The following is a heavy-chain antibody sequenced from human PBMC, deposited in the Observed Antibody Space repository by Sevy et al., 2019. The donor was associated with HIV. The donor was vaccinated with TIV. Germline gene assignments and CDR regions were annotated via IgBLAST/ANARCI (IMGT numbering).Heavy chain of an antibody. J-gene: IGHJ4*02. CDR3: ARDLEFYDYGDYGPAFMPDY. D-gene: IGHD4-17*01. CDR2: IWIDGSNT. CDR1: GFTFSTYG. V-gene: IGHV3-33*01. Sequence: GGSLRLSCAASGFTFSTYGMHWVRQAPGKGLEWVAVIWIDGSNTYYADSVKGRFTISRDIAKSTLHLQMNSLRAEDTAVYYCARDLEFYDYGDYGPAFMPDYWGQGTLVTVSS.